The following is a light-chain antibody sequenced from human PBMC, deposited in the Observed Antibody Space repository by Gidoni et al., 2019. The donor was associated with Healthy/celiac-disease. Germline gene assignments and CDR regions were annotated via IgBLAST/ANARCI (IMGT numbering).Light chain of an antibody. CDR1: QSVSSSY. CDR3: QQYGSSPWT. V-gene: IGKV3D-20*01. J-gene: IGKJ1*01. CDR2: DAS. Sequence: EIVFTQSPATLSLSPGERATLSCGASQSVSSSYLAWYQQKPGLAPRLLIYDASSRATGIPDRFSGRGSGTDFTLTISRLEPEDFAVYYCQQYGSSPWTFXXXTKVEIK.